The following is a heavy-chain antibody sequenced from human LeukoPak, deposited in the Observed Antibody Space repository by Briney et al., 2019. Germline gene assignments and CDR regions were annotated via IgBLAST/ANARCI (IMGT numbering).Heavy chain of an antibody. CDR1: GYTFTNYY. J-gene: IGHJ4*02. CDR3: ARMGRAGGFDY. V-gene: IGHV1-46*01. CDR2: INPSIATT. Sequence: ASVKVSCKASGYTFTNYYIHWVRQAPGQGLEWMGIINPSIATTSYAQKFQGRITMTRDTSTSTVYMELISLRSEDTAVYYCARMGRAGGFDYWGQGTLVTVSS. D-gene: IGHD3-16*01.